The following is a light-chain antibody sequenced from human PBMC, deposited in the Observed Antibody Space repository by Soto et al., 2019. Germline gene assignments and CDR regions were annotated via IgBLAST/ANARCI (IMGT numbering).Light chain of an antibody. CDR1: HSVTSSH. V-gene: IGKV3-20*01. Sequence: IVLTQSPDTLSLSPGERVTLSCRASHSVTSSHVAWYRQKPGQPPTLLIYGASSRAAGVADRFSGDGSGKDVTLTISRLEPEDFAVYLCQQYGNSPLTFGRGTKLEMK. J-gene: IGKJ2*01. CDR3: QQYGNSPLT. CDR2: GAS.